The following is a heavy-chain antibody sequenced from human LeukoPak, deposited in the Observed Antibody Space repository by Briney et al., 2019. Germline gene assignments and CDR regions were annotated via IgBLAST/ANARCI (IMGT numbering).Heavy chain of an antibody. CDR1: GFTFSGNW. J-gene: IGHJ4*02. V-gene: IGHV3-7*01. Sequence: PGGSLTLSCEASGFTFSGNWMSWVCQAPGKGLEWVASINPDGSQKLYVDSVKGRFTISRDNTKSSLYLQMNSLGAEDTAMYYCAKLLGTATTYDSWGQGTRVTVSS. CDR2: INPDGSQK. CDR3: AKLLGTATTYDS. D-gene: IGHD5-24*01.